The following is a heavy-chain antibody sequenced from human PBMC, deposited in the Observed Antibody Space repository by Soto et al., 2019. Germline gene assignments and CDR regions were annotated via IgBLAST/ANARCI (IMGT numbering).Heavy chain of an antibody. J-gene: IGHJ5*01. Sequence: EVQLVESGGGLVKPGGSLRLSCAASGFTFSSYTMTWVRQAPGKGLEWVSSIISTGSSVYYADSVRGRFTISRDNTNNGLNAQMNSQLAEDTAVYYCARGKFSSGWYDCWGQGTLVTVSS. CDR3: ARGKFSSGWYDC. D-gene: IGHD6-19*01. CDR2: IISTGSSV. V-gene: IGHV3-21*01. CDR1: GFTFSSYT.